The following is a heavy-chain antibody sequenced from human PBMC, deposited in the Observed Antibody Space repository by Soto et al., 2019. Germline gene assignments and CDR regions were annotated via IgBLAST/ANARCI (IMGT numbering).Heavy chain of an antibody. CDR3: ARGSLGAKGADH. J-gene: IGHJ4*02. D-gene: IGHD3-16*01. CDR2: IIPIIGVT. V-gene: IGHV1-69*17. Sequence: QVQLVQSGAEVKRPGSSVKVSCESSGDTFNSYVISWVRQAPGQGLEWMGGIIPIIGVTHYAQKLQGRVTISALSSTGTAYMELTNHGFEDTALYYCARGSLGAKGADHWGQGTLVTVSS. CDR1: GDTFNSYV.